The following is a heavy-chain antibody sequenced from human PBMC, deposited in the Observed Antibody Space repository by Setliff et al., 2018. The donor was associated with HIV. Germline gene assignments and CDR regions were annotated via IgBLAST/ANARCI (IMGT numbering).Heavy chain of an antibody. J-gene: IGHJ4*02. CDR2: IYYSGDT. CDR3: ARLYGDYTFSFFDY. CDR1: GDSIRSGDYY. V-gene: IGHV4-30-4*08. Sequence: SETLSLTCTVSGDSIRSGDYYWSWIRQPPGKGLEWIGYIYYSGDTYYNPSLKSRVTISLDTSKKHFSLKLSSVTAADTAVYYCARLYGDYTFSFFDYWGQGTLVTVSS. D-gene: IGHD4-17*01.